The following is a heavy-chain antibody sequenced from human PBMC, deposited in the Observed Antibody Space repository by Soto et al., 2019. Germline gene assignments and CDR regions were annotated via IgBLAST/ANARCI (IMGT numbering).Heavy chain of an antibody. J-gene: IGHJ4*02. CDR1: GYTFTSYG. CDR2: ISAYNGNT. D-gene: IGHD3-16*02. Sequence: GASVKVSCKASGYTFTSYGISWVRQAPGQGLEWMGWISAYNGNTNYAQKLQGRVTMTTDTSTSTAYMELRSLRSDDTAVYYCASAPLYDYVWGSYRSYYFDYWGQGTLVTVSS. V-gene: IGHV1-18*01. CDR3: ASAPLYDYVWGSYRSYYFDY.